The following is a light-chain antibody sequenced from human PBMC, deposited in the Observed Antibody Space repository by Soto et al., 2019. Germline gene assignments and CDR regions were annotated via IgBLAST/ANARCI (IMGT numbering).Light chain of an antibody. CDR3: MSYVGGNSVA. CDR2: GHN. Sequence: QSVLTQPPSVSGAPGQRVTISCTGSLSNIGAGYEVHWYQQLPGTAPKLLISGHNNRPSGVPDRFSASKSGNTASLTVSGLQGEDEADYYCMSYVGGNSVAFGGGTKLTVL. CDR1: LSNIGAGYE. J-gene: IGLJ2*01. V-gene: IGLV1-40*01.